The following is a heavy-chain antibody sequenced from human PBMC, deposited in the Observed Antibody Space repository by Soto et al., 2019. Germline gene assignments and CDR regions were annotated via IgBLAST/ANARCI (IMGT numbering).Heavy chain of an antibody. CDR2: IYWDDDK. CDR3: AHSVGYTTHARTDY. Sequence: QFTLKESGPTLVKPTQTLTLTCTFSGFSLSTSGVGVGWIRQPPGKALEWLALIYWDDDKRYSPSLKSSLTITTDTSKNQVVLTLTTMDPVDTATYYCAHSVGYTTHARTDYWCQGTLVTVSS. CDR1: GFSLSTSGVG. D-gene: IGHD5-18*01. V-gene: IGHV2-5*02. J-gene: IGHJ4*02.